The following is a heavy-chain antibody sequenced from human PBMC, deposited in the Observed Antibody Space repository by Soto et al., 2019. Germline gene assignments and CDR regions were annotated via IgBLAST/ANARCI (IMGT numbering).Heavy chain of an antibody. V-gene: IGHV3-11*05. D-gene: IGHD5-12*01. CDR2: ISSSSSYT. Sequence: QVQLVESGGGLVKPGGSLRLSCVASGFTFSDYYMSWIRQAPGKGLEWVSYISSSSSYTTYAYSVKGRFTISRDNAKNSLDLQMNSLRAEDTAVYYCARDHHRYSGYDYVDYWGQGNLVTVSS. CDR3: ARDHHRYSGYDYVDY. J-gene: IGHJ4*02. CDR1: GFTFSDYY.